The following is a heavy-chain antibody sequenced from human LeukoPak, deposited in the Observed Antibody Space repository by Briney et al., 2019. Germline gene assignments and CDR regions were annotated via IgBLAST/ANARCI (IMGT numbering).Heavy chain of an antibody. J-gene: IGHJ4*02. Sequence: PGGSLRLSCLASGFTFDNYAMNWVRQAPGKGLEWVSTISSSGGSTYYADSVKGRFTISRDNSKNTLYLQMNSLRAEDTAVYYCARRYCTSTSCSYFDYWGQGTLVTVSS. CDR3: ARRYCTSTSCSYFDY. V-gene: IGHV3-23*01. D-gene: IGHD2-2*01. CDR1: GFTFDNYA. CDR2: ISSSGGST.